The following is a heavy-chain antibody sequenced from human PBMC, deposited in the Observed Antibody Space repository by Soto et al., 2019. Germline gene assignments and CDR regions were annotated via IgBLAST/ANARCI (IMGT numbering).Heavy chain of an antibody. CDR2: VSHVRRNT. Sequence: VQLVESGGGLVQPGRSLRLSCAASGFTFSDYSMHWFRQAPGKGLEWVAVVSHVRRNTHYADSVKGRFTISRDNPKNTVYLEMTSLRAEDTAVYYCATGGRQCLDCSYFNYWGQGPLVTVSS. J-gene: IGHJ4*02. V-gene: IGHV3-30*03. D-gene: IGHD2-21*02. CDR1: GFTFSDYS. CDR3: ATGGRQCLDCSYFNY.